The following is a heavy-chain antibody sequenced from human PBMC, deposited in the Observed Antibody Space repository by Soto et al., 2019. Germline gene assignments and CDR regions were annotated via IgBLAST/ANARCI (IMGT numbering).Heavy chain of an antibody. Sequence: QVQLQESGPGLVKPSETLSLTCTVSGGSISSYYWSWIRQPPGKGLEWIGYIYYSGSADYHPSLNIRVTIPVDTSKNQFSLRLSSVTAADTAVYYCARDPSRYAVGVWGQGTTVTVSS. D-gene: IGHD6-25*01. J-gene: IGHJ6*02. CDR2: IYYSGSA. V-gene: IGHV4-59*01. CDR3: ARDPSRYAVGV. CDR1: GGSISSYY.